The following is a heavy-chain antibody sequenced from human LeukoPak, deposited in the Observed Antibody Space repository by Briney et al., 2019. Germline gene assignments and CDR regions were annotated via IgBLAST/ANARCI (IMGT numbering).Heavy chain of an antibody. V-gene: IGHV4-30-2*01. CDR2: IYHSGST. CDR1: GGSISSGGYY. D-gene: IGHD2-2*01. J-gene: IGHJ3*02. CDR3: ARGLGSAVPSAFDI. Sequence: PSETLSLTCTVSGGSISSGGYYWSWIRQPPGKGLEWIGYIYHSGSTYYNPSLKSRVTISVDRSKNQFSLKLSSVTAADTAVYYCARGLGSAVPSAFDIWGQGTMVTVSS.